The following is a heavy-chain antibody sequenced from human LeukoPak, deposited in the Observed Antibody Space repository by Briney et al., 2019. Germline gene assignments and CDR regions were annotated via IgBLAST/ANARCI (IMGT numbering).Heavy chain of an antibody. CDR3: AKDLRYYYYYMDV. Sequence: GGSLRLSCAASGFKFSYYGMHWVRQAPGEGLEWVAFIRYDGSNKDYADSVRGRFTISRDNSKNTLYLQMNSLRAEDTAVYYCAKDLRYYYYYMDVWGKGTTVTISS. V-gene: IGHV3-30*02. CDR2: IRYDGSNK. CDR1: GFKFSYYG. J-gene: IGHJ6*03.